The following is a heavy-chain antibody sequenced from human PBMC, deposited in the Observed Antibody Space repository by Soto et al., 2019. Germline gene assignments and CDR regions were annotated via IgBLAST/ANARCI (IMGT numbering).Heavy chain of an antibody. CDR2: INTYNGDT. D-gene: IGHD2-15*01. CDR3: ARDRGYCSGGSCTSDWFDP. J-gene: IGHJ5*02. CDR1: GYTFIGFS. V-gene: IGHV1-18*01. Sequence: QVQLVQSGVEVKKPGASVKVSCKASGYTFIGFSISWVRQAPGQGLEWMGSINTYNGDTNYAQKLQGRLTMTTDTSTATAFMELGSLRSDDTAVYYCARDRGYCSGGSCTSDWFDPWGQGTLFAVSS.